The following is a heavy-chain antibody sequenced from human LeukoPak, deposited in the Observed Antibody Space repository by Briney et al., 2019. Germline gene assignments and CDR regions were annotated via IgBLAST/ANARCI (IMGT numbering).Heavy chain of an antibody. V-gene: IGHV1-18*01. J-gene: IGHJ4*02. CDR2: ISTYNGNT. CDR1: GYTFTNYG. Sequence: GASVKVSCKASGYTFTNYGISCVRQAPGQGLEWMGWISTYNGNTNYAQKLQGRVTMTTEISTSTAYMELSRLRSDDTAVYYCARDEAYYFDYWGQGTLVTVSS. CDR3: ARDEAYYFDY.